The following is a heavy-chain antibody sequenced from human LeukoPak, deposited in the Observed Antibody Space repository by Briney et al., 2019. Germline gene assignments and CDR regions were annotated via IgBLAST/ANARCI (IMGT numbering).Heavy chain of an antibody. CDR1: GVSFSGYY. J-gene: IGHJ4*02. CDR3: ARREVLRYFASLDY. CDR2: INHSGST. D-gene: IGHD3-9*01. V-gene: IGHV4-34*01. Sequence: SETLSLTCAVYGVSFSGYYWSWIRQPPGKGLEWIGEINHSGSTNYNPSLKSRVTISVDTSKNQFSLKLSSVTAADTAVYYCARREVLRYFASLDYWGQGTLVTVSS.